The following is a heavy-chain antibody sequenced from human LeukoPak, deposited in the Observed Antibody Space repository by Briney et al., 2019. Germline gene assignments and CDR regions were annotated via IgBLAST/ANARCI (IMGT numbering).Heavy chain of an antibody. CDR1: GGSISSGGYY. Sequence: RSSETLSLTCTVSGGSISSGGYYWSWIRQHPGKGLEWIGYIYYSGSTYYNPSLKSRVTISVDMSKNQFSLKLSSVTAADTAVYYCARDVVINYYYGMDVWGQGTTVTVSS. D-gene: IGHD3-22*01. J-gene: IGHJ6*02. CDR2: IYYSGST. CDR3: ARDVVINYYYGMDV. V-gene: IGHV4-31*03.